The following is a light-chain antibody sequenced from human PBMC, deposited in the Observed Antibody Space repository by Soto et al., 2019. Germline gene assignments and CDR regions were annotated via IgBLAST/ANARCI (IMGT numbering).Light chain of an antibody. V-gene: IGKV3-15*01. CDR1: QSVSSN. J-gene: IGKJ1*01. Sequence: EIVMTQSPANLSVSPGERATLSCRASQSVSSNLAWHQHSPGQAPRLLIYGASTRATGIPGRFSGSGSGTEFTLTISSLQSEDFGVYYCQQYDDWPWAFGQETKVEIK. CDR3: QQYDDWPWA. CDR2: GAS.